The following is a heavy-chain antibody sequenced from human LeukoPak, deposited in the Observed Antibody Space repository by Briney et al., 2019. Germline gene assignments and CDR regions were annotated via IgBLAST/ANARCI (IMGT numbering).Heavy chain of an antibody. V-gene: IGHV1-69*13. CDR3: ARDHGLQLENWFDP. CDR1: GGTFSSYA. D-gene: IGHD6-13*01. CDR2: IIPIFGTA. Sequence: ASVKVSCKASGGTFSSYAISWVRQAPGQGLEWMGRIIPIFGTAKYAQKFQGRVTITADESTSTAYMELTSLRSEDTAMYYCARDHGLQLENWFDPWGQGTLVTVSS. J-gene: IGHJ5*02.